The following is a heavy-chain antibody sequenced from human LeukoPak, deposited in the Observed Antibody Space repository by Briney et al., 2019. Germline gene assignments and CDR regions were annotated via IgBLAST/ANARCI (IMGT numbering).Heavy chain of an antibody. CDR1: GGSLSDHS. CDR2: INHSVNT. J-gene: IGHJ4*02. Sequence: SETLSPTCGVYGGSLSDHSWSWIRQPPGKGLEFIGEINHSVNTNFNPSLKSRVTISVDTSKNQVSLRLSSVTAADTAVYYCARQGGSYYAIDDWGQGTLVTVSS. D-gene: IGHD1-26*01. CDR3: ARQGGSYYAIDD. V-gene: IGHV4-34*01.